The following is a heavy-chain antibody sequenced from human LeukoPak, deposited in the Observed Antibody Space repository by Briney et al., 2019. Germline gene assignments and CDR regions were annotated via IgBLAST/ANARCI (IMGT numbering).Heavy chain of an antibody. CDR2: IYYSGST. CDR1: GGSISSSSYY. D-gene: IGHD4-17*01. Sequence: PSETLSLTCTVSGGSISSSSYYWGWIRQPPGKGLEWIGSIYYSGSTYYNPSLKSRVTISVDTSKNQFSLKLSSVTAADTAVYYCARTARRTTVTSYLGYWGQGTLVTVSS. CDR3: ARTARRTTVTSYLGY. V-gene: IGHV4-39*01. J-gene: IGHJ4*02.